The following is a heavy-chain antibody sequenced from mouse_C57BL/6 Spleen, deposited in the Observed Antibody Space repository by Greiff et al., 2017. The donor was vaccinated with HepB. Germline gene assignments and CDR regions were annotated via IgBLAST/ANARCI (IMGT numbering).Heavy chain of an antibody. CDR2: IHPSDSDT. J-gene: IGHJ4*01. V-gene: IGHV1-74*01. CDR3: AIWSDYDVRLVYAMDY. D-gene: IGHD2-4*01. Sequence: QVQLQQPGAELVKPRASVTVSCKASRYTFTSYWMHWVKHRPGQGLEWIGRIHPSDSDTNYNQKFKGKATLTVDKSSSTAYMQLSSLTSEDSAVYYCAIWSDYDVRLVYAMDYWAHVTPAIISS. CDR1: RYTFTSYW.